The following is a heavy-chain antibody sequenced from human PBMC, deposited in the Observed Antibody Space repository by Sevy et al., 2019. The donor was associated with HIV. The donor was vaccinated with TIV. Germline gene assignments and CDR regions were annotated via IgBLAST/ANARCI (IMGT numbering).Heavy chain of an antibody. CDR2: ISGSGGST. CDR3: AQGYGSGIPPDY. Sequence: GGSLRLSCAASGFTFNSYAMSWVRQAPGKGLEWVSSISGSGGSTYYADSVKGRFTISRDNSKKTVDLEMNSLRGEDTAVYYCAQGYGSGIPPDYWGQGILVTVSS. D-gene: IGHD3-10*01. V-gene: IGHV3-23*01. J-gene: IGHJ4*02. CDR1: GFTFNSYA.